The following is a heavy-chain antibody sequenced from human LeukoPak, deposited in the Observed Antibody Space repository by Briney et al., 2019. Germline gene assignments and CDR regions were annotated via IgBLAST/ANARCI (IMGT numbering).Heavy chain of an antibody. Sequence: SETLSLTCAVYGGSFSGYYWSWIRQPPGKGLEWIGKINHSGSTNYNPSLKSRVTISVDTSKNQFSLKLSSVTAADTAVYYCARGQGCSGGSCYFDIFDYWGQGTLVTVSS. V-gene: IGHV4-34*01. J-gene: IGHJ4*02. CDR2: INHSGST. D-gene: IGHD2-15*01. CDR1: GGSFSGYY. CDR3: ARGQGCSGGSCYFDIFDY.